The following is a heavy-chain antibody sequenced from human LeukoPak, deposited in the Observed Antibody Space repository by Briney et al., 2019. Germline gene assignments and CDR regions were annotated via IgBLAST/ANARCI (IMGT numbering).Heavy chain of an antibody. V-gene: IGHV3-9*01. CDR1: GFTFDDYA. Sequence: GGSLRLSCAASGFTFDDYAMHWVRQAPGKGLEWVSGISWNSGTIGYADSVKGRFTISRDNAKNSLYLQMNSLRAEDTALYYCAKGTSSSWYYFDYRGQGTLVTVSS. D-gene: IGHD6-13*01. CDR2: ISWNSGTI. CDR3: AKGTSSSWYYFDY. J-gene: IGHJ4*02.